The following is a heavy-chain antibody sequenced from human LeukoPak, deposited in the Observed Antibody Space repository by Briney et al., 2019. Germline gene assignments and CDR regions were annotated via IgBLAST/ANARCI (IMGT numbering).Heavy chain of an antibody. CDR3: ARVPDITARPCDT. D-gene: IGHD1-1*01. J-gene: IGHJ5*02. V-gene: IGHV4-34*01. Sequence: SETLSLTCAVYGGSFSDYYWTLLRQTPGKGLEWIGEISHTGLTGSNPSLKSRVTIFVDSSKKQFSLRMTSVTAADTGIYYCARVPDITARPCDTWGPGTLVTVSS. CDR2: ISHTGLT. CDR1: GGSFSDYY.